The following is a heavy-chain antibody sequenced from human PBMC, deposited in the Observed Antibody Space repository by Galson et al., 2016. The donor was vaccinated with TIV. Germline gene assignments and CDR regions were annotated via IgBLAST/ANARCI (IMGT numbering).Heavy chain of an antibody. Sequence: LTCAVSGGSISSGYFWGWIRQPPGTGLEWIGSIDHTGSTYYKPSLKSRVTISVDTSKNQFPLRLPSVTAADTAVYYCMFQRLVWRIESWGQGTLVTVSS. CDR3: MFQRLVWRIES. CDR1: GGSISSGYF. V-gene: IGHV4-38-2*01. D-gene: IGHD5-12*01. CDR2: IDHTGST. J-gene: IGHJ4*02.